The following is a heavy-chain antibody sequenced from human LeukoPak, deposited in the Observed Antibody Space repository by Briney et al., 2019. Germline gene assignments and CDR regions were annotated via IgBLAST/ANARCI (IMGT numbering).Heavy chain of an antibody. J-gene: IGHJ4*02. D-gene: IGHD5-18*01. CDR1: GFTFSDYY. Sequence: GGSLRLSCAASGFTFSDYYMSWIRQAPGKGLEWVSYISSSSSYTNYADSVKGRFTISRDNSKNTLYLQMNSLRAEDTAVYYCAKGGYSYGLGYFDYWGQGTLVTVSS. V-gene: IGHV3-11*05. CDR3: AKGGYSYGLGYFDY. CDR2: ISSSSSYT.